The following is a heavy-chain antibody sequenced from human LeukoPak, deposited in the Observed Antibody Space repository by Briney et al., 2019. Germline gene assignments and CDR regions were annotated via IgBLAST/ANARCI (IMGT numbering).Heavy chain of an antibody. J-gene: IGHJ4*02. Sequence: SETLSLTCTVSGGSITNYYWSWIRQPPGKGLEWIGRIYASGSTNYTPSLQSRVTMSVDTSKSLVSLELKYVTAADTATYYCAREEYYYDSVGKRYYFDYWGQGTLVTVSS. V-gene: IGHV4-4*07. CDR2: IYASGST. CDR3: AREEYYYDSVGKRYYFDY. CDR1: GGSITNYY. D-gene: IGHD3-22*01.